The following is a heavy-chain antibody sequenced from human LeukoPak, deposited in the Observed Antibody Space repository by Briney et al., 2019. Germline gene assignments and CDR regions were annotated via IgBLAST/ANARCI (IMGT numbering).Heavy chain of an antibody. V-gene: IGHV3-74*01. J-gene: IGHJ6*03. Sequence: GGSLRLSCAASGFTFSSYLMHWVRQAPGKGLVWVSRINGEGSITSYADSVKGRFTISRDNAKNSLYLQMNSLRAEDTAVYYCARSKFPYYYYMDVWGKGTTVTVSS. CDR2: INGEGSIT. CDR3: ARSKFPYYYYMDV. CDR1: GFTFSSYL.